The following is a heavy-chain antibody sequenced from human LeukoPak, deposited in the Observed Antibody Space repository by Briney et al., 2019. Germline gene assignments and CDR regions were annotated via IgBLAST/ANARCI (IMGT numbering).Heavy chain of an antibody. CDR1: GGSISSSSYY. Sequence: SETLSLTCTVSGGSISSSSYYWGWIRQPPGKGPEWIGSIYYSGSTYYNPSLKSRVTISVDTSKNQFSLKLSSVTAADTAVYYCARHPRGYDSNGDFDYWGQGTLVTVSS. V-gene: IGHV4-39*01. D-gene: IGHD5-12*01. CDR3: ARHPRGYDSNGDFDY. CDR2: IYYSGST. J-gene: IGHJ4*02.